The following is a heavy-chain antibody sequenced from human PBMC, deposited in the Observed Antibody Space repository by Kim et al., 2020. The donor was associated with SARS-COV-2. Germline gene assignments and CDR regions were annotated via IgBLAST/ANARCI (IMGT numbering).Heavy chain of an antibody. J-gene: IGHJ1*01. CDR3: ARDTISGYYLGRLEYAEYFQH. Sequence: SETLSLTCTVSGGSISSSSYYWGWIRQPPGKGLEWIGSIYYSGSTYYNPSLKSRVTISVDTSKNQFSLKLSSVTAADTAVYYCARDTISGYYLGRLEYAEYFQHWGQGTLVTVSS. V-gene: IGHV4-39*07. CDR2: IYYSGST. D-gene: IGHD3-22*01. CDR1: GGSISSSSYY.